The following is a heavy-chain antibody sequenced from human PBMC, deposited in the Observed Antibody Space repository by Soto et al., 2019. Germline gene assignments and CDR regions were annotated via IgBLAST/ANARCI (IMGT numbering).Heavy chain of an antibody. CDR1: GGSISSSSYY. V-gene: IGHV4-39*01. CDR3: ARREYYDFWSGYYKGWYYFDY. CDR2: IYYSGST. J-gene: IGHJ4*02. D-gene: IGHD3-3*01. Sequence: SETLSLTCTVSGGSISSSSYYWGWIRQPPGKGLERIGSIYYSGSTYNNPSLKSRVTISVDTSKNQFSLKLSSVTAADTAVYYCARREYYDFWSGYYKGWYYFDYWGQGTLVTVSS.